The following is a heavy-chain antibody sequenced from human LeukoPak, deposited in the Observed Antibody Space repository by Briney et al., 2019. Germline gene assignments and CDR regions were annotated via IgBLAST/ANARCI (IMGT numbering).Heavy chain of an antibody. J-gene: IGHJ4*02. D-gene: IGHD5-18*01. CDR3: AKDRDSFGYKRTLDY. CDR1: GFTFSDYY. Sequence: GGSLRLSCAASGFTFSDYYMSWIRQAPGKGLEWVSYISSSGSTIYYADSVKGRFTISRDNAKNSLYLQMNSLRAEDTAVYYCAKDRDSFGYKRTLDYWGQGTLVTVSS. V-gene: IGHV3-11*01. CDR2: ISSSGSTI.